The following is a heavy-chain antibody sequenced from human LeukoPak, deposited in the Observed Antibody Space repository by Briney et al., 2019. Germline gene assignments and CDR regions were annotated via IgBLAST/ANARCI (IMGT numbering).Heavy chain of an antibody. J-gene: IGHJ5*02. CDR1: GGSFSGYY. CDR2: INHSGST. Sequence: SETLSLTCAVYGGSFSGYYWSWIRQPPGKGLEWIGEINHSGSTNYNPSLKSRVTISVDTSKNQFSLKLSSVTAADTAVYYCARDGLGYSYAILNWFDPWGQGTLVTVSS. V-gene: IGHV4-34*01. CDR3: ARDGLGYSYAILNWFDP. D-gene: IGHD5-18*01.